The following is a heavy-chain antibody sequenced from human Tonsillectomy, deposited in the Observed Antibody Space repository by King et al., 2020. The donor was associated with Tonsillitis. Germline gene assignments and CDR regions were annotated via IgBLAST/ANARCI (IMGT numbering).Heavy chain of an antibody. V-gene: IGHV1-69*01. CDR3: ARASDTIS. J-gene: IGHJ5*02. CDR2: INPFFCTA. CDR1: GGTFSSYS. D-gene: IGHD3-3*01. Sequence: QLVQSGAEVKKPGASVKVSCKGSGGTFSSYSISWVRQAPGQGLEWMGGINPFFCTAKYAPKFQGEVTITADESTSTAYMEPSSLRSEDTAGYYCARASDTISWGQGTLVTVSS.